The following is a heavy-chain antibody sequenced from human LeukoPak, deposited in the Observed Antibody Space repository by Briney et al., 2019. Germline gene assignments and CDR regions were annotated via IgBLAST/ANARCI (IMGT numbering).Heavy chain of an antibody. Sequence: GGSLRLSCAASEFTVSSNYMSWVRQAPGKGLEWVSVIYNSGTTYYADSVKGRFTISRDNPKKTLYLQMNSLRAEDTAVYYCAREGGLGYCSTTRCALRYWGQGTLVTVSS. CDR1: EFTVSSNY. V-gene: IGHV3-66*03. CDR3: AREGGLGYCSTTRCALRY. D-gene: IGHD2-2*01. J-gene: IGHJ4*02. CDR2: IYNSGTT.